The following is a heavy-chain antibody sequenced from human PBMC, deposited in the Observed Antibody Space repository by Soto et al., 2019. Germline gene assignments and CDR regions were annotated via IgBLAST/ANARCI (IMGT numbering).Heavy chain of an antibody. CDR2: IWYDGSNK. Sequence: GGSLRLSCAASGFTFSSYGMHWVRQAPGKGLEWVAVIWYDGSNKYYADSVKGRFTISRDNSKNTLYLQMNSLRAEDTTVYYCARDDLAPFVAAVFDYWGQGTLVTVSS. CDR1: GFTFSSYG. J-gene: IGHJ4*02. CDR3: ARDDLAPFVAAVFDY. V-gene: IGHV3-33*01. D-gene: IGHD2-15*01.